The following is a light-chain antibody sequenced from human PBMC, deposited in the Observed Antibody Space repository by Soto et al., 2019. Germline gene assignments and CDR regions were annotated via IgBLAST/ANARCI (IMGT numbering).Light chain of an antibody. Sequence: DIQMTQSPSTLSGSVGDRVTITCRASQTISSWLAWYQQKPGKAPKLLIYKASTLKSGVPSGFSGSGSGTEFTLTISILQPDDFATYYCQHYNSYSEAFGQGTKVDIK. CDR3: QHYNSYSEA. J-gene: IGKJ1*01. CDR2: KAS. CDR1: QTISSW. V-gene: IGKV1-5*03.